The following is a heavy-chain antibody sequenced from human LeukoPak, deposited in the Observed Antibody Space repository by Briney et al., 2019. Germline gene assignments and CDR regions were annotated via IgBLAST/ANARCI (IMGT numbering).Heavy chain of an antibody. Sequence: PSETLSLTCTVSGGSISSYYWSWIRQPAGKGLEWIGRIYTSGSTNYNPALKRRGTMLVDTSNNQFSLKLMSGTAADTAVYYCARDPYSSSYNWFDPWGQGTLVTVSS. CDR1: GGSISSYY. CDR3: ARDPYSSSYNWFDP. J-gene: IGHJ5*02. CDR2: IYTSGST. V-gene: IGHV4-4*07. D-gene: IGHD6-13*01.